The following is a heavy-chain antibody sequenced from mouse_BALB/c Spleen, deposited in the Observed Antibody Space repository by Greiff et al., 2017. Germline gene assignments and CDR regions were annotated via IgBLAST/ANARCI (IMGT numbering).Heavy chain of an antibody. Sequence: DVKLVESGGGLVQPGGSRKLSCAASGFTFSSFGMHWVRQAPEKGLEWVAYISSGSSTIYYADTVKGRFTISRDNPKNTLFLQMTSLRSEDTAMYYCARSYDGFAYWGQGTLVTVSA. CDR2: ISSGSSTI. CDR1: GFTFSSFG. V-gene: IGHV5-17*02. D-gene: IGHD2-3*01. J-gene: IGHJ3*01. CDR3: ARSYDGFAY.